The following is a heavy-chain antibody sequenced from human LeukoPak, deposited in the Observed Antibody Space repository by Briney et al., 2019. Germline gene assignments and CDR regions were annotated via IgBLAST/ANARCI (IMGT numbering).Heavy chain of an antibody. CDR3: ARSDSENPRRAFNI. CDR2: ICYSGNS. CDR1: GGSISDYY. J-gene: IGHJ3*02. D-gene: IGHD1-26*01. V-gene: IGHV4-59*01. Sequence: SETLSLTCTVSGGSISDYYWTWIRQPPGKGLEWIGYICYSGNSNYNPSLKSRVTISIDTSKNQFSLKLSSVTAADTAVYYCARSDSENPRRAFNIWGQGTMVTVSS.